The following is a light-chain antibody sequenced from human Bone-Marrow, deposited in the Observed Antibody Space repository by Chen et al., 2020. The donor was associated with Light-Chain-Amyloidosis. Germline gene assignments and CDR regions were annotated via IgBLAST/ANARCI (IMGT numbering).Light chain of an antibody. V-gene: IGLV3-25*03. CDR1: DLPTKY. CDR3: QSADSSGTYEVI. Sequence: SYELTQPPSVSVSLGQTARITCSGDDLPTKYAYWYQQKPGQAPVLVIHRDTERPSGISERFSGCSAGTTATLTISGVQAEDEADYHCQSADSSGTYEVIFGGGTKLTVL. J-gene: IGLJ2*01. CDR2: RDT.